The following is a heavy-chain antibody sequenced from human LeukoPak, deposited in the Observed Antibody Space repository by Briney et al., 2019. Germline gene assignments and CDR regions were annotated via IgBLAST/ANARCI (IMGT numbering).Heavy chain of an antibody. D-gene: IGHD3-10*01. CDR1: GFTFSSYS. CDR3: ARDLSPVVRASPMGY. V-gene: IGHV3-30*03. J-gene: IGHJ4*02. CDR2: ITYDGYYK. Sequence: GGSLRLSCAASGFTFSSYSMNWVRQAPGKGLEWVALITYDGYYKYYSDSVKGRFTISSDTSKNTLYLQMNSLRAEDTAVYYCARDLSPVVRASPMGYWGQGTPVTVSS.